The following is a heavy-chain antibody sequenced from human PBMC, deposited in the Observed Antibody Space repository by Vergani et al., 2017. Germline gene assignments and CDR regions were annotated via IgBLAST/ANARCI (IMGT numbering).Heavy chain of an antibody. CDR2: IKNTGDST. V-gene: IGHV3-23*01. CDR3: AKVCGSTSCPYGGGAFDV. Sequence: EVQLLQSEGAVVQPGGSLRLSCVASGFTFSSHAMSWVRQGHGQGLEWVSSIKNTGDSTYYADSVKGRFTISRDNSKNTLYLQMTDLRAEDTATYYCAKVCGSTSCPYGGGAFDVWGHGTMVTVSS. CDR1: GFTFSSHA. D-gene: IGHD2-2*01. J-gene: IGHJ3*01.